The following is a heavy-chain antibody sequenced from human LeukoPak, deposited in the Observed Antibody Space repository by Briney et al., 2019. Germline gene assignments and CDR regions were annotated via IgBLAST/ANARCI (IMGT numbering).Heavy chain of an antibody. CDR2: IYPGDSET. V-gene: IGHV5-51*01. CDR1: GYSFTSYW. D-gene: IGHD2-15*01. CDR3: ARHVLSGGSCYPDY. Sequence: GESLKISCKGSGYSFTSYWIGWVRQMPGKGLEWMGIIYPGDSETRYRPSFQGQVTISADKSISTAYLPWSSLKASDTAIYYCARHVLSGGSCYPDYWGQGTRVTVSS. J-gene: IGHJ4*02.